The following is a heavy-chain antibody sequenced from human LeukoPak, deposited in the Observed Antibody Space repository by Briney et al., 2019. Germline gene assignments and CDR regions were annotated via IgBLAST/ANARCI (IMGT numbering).Heavy chain of an antibody. V-gene: IGHV2-5*02. J-gene: IGHJ4*02. CDR1: GLSLNTGGVG. D-gene: IGHD1-20*01. CDR2: IYWDDDK. Sequence: SGPTLVKPTQTLTLTCTFSGLSLNTGGVGVGWIRQPPGKALEWLALIYWDDDKRYSTSLKSRLTVTKDTSKNQVVLTMTNMDHVDTATYYCAHTLHVNFGFDSWGQGALVTVSS. CDR3: AHTLHVNFGFDS.